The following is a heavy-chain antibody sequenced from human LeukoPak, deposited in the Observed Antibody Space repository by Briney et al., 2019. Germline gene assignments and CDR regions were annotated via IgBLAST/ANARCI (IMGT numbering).Heavy chain of an antibody. CDR3: ARSRGDY. J-gene: IGHJ4*02. CDR2: MYYSGST. D-gene: IGHD5-24*01. Sequence: SETLSLTCTVSGGSISSSSYYWGWIRQPPGKGLEWIGSMYYSGSTYYNPSLKSRVTISVDTSKNQFSLKLSSVTAADTAVYYCARSRGDYWGQGTLVTVSS. CDR1: GGSISSSSYY. V-gene: IGHV4-39*07.